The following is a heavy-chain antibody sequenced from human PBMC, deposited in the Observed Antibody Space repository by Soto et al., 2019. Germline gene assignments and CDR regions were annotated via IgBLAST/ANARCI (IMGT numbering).Heavy chain of an antibody. CDR3: ARSGPPAGY. CDR1: GYTFTSYA. CDR2: ISAYNGNT. D-gene: IGHD3-10*01. J-gene: IGHJ4*02. Sequence: QVQLVQSGAEVKKPGASVKVSCKASGYTFTSYAISWVRQAPGQGLEWMGWISAYNGNTNYAQKLQGRVTMTTDTSTPSAYMRLRSLRPEVAAVYYCARSGPPAGYWGQRTLVTVSS. V-gene: IGHV1-18*01.